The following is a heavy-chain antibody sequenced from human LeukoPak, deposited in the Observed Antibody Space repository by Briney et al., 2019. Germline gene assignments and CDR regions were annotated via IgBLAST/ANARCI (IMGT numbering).Heavy chain of an antibody. CDR3: ARDPGTVVTQAGFDY. CDR1: GFTFSSYS. J-gene: IGHJ4*02. Sequence: QPGGSLRLSCAASGFTFSSYSMNWVRQAPGKGLEWVSYISSSSSTIYYADSVKGRFTISRDNAKNSLYLQMNSLRAEDTAVYYCARDPGTVVTQAGFDYWGQGTLVTVSS. D-gene: IGHD4-23*01. V-gene: IGHV3-48*01. CDR2: ISSSSSTI.